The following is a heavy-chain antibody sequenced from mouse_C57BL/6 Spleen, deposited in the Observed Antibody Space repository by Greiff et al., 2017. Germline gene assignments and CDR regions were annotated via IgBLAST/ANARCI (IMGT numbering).Heavy chain of an antibody. CDR2: ISYDGSN. V-gene: IGHV3-6*01. CDR1: GYSITSGYY. CDR3: ARQTAQAIFDY. Sequence: VQLQESGPGLVKPSQSLSLTCSVTGYSITSGYYWNWIRQFPGNKLEWMGYISYDGSNNYNPSLKNRISITRDTSNTQFFLKFNSVTTEDTATYYCARQTAQAIFDYWGQGTTLTVSS. J-gene: IGHJ2*01. D-gene: IGHD3-2*02.